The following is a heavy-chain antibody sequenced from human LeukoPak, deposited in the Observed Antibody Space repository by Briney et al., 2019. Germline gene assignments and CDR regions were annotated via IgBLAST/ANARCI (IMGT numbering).Heavy chain of an antibody. CDR3: AREGYCNVTKYVLDSIDP. J-gene: IGHJ5*02. D-gene: IGHD2-15*01. CDR2: ISSSSGTT. Sequence: GGSLRLSCEVSRFTFSSYGMNWVRQAPGKGLEWVSYISSSSGTTSYADSVKGRFTISRDNAKNSLYLQMNSLTAEDTAVYYCAREGYCNVTKYVLDSIDPWGQGTLVAVSS. V-gene: IGHV3-48*04. CDR1: RFTFSSYG.